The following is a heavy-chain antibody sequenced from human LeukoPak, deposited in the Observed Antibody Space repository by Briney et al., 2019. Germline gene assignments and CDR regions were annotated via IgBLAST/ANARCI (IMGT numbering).Heavy chain of an antibody. V-gene: IGHV3-21*01. Sequence: MSGGSLRLSCAASGFTFSSYSMNWVRQAPGKGLEWVSSISSSSSYIYYADSVKGRFTISRDNAKNSLYLQMNSLRAEDTAVYYCARGKEPDYGDYDAFDIWGQGTMVTVSS. CDR3: ARGKEPDYGDYDAFDI. CDR2: ISSSSSYI. CDR1: GFTFSSYS. J-gene: IGHJ3*02. D-gene: IGHD4-17*01.